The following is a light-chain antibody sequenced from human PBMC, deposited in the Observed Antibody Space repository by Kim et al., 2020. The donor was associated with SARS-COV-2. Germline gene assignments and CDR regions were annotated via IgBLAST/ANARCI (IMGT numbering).Light chain of an antibody. CDR3: MQALQTPVT. CDR2: LAV. CDR1: KSLPYSSGHNY. V-gene: IGKV2-28*01. Sequence: EPASISCRSSKSLPYSSGHNYLDWYLQKPGQSPQFLIYLAVNRASGVPDRVSGSGSGTDFTLKISRVEAEDVGIYYCMQALQTPVTFGQGTKLEI. J-gene: IGKJ2*01.